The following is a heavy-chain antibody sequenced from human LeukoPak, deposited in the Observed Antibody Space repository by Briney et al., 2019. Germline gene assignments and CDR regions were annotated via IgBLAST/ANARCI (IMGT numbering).Heavy chain of an antibody. CDR1: GGSISSYY. CDR2: IYTSGST. J-gene: IGHJ6*03. Sequence: MSSETLSLTCTVSGGSISSYYWSWIRQPAGKGLEWIGRIYTSGSTNYNPSLKSRVTMSVDTSKNQFSLKLSSVTAADTAVYYCAREAPGYNRNYYYYYMDVWGKGTTVTVSS. V-gene: IGHV4-4*07. D-gene: IGHD1-1*01. CDR3: AREAPGYNRNYYYYYMDV.